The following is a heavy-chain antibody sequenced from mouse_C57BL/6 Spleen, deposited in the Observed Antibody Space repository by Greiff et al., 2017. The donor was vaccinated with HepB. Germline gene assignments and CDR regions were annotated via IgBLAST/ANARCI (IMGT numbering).Heavy chain of an antibody. CDR1: GYTFTSYW. D-gene: IGHD1-1*01. CDR3: ARSHYGSSYGYFDV. J-gene: IGHJ1*03. V-gene: IGHV1-69*01. Sequence: VQLQQPGAELVMPGASVKLSCKASGYTFTSYWMHWVKQRPGQGLEWIGEIDPSDSYTNYNQKFKGKSTVTVDKSSSTAYMQLSSLTSEDSAVYYCARSHYGSSYGYFDVWGTGTTVTVSS. CDR2: IDPSDSYT.